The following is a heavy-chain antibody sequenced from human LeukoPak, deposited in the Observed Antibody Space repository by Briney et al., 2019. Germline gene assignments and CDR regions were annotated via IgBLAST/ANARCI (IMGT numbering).Heavy chain of an antibody. CDR2: INHSGST. CDR1: GGSISGYY. D-gene: IGHD6-13*01. J-gene: IGHJ5*02. CDR3: ARAGYSSSWYVRFWFDP. V-gene: IGHV4-34*01. Sequence: SETLSLTCAVYGGSISGYYWSWIRQPPGKGLEWIGEINHSGSTNYNASLKSRVTISVDTSKNQFSLKLSSVTAADTAVYYCARAGYSSSWYVRFWFDPRGQGTLVTVSS.